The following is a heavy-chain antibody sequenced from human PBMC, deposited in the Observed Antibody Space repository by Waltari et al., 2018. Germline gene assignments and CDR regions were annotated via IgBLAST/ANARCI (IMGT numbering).Heavy chain of an antibody. J-gene: IGHJ5*02. CDR1: GASITSYY. V-gene: IGHV4-59*01. CDR2: ISYSGRT. Sequence: QVQLQESGPGLVKPSETLSLTCTVSGASITSYYWSWIRQSPGKGLEWIGDISYSGRTDYGPSLKSRITISLDTSKNQFSLKLTSVTAADTAVYYGARERSWFDPWGPGTLVTVSS. CDR3: ARERSWFDP.